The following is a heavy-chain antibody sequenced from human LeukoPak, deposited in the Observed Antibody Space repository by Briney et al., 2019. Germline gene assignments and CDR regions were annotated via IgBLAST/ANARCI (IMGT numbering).Heavy chain of an antibody. CDR1: GYTFTSYG. J-gene: IGHJ4*02. CDR2: ISAYNGNR. Sequence: ASVKVSCKASGYTFTSYGISWVRQAPGQGLEWMGWISAYNGNRNYVQKFQGRVTMTTDTSTSTAYMGLRSLRSDDTAMYYCTRDLGVDTTMIFFDYWGQGTLVTVSS. CDR3: TRDLGVDTTMIFFDY. V-gene: IGHV1-18*01. D-gene: IGHD5-18*01.